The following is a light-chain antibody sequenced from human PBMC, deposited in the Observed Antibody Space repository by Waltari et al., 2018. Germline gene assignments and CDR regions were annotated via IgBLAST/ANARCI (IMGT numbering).Light chain of an antibody. J-gene: IGKJ1*01. CDR3: RQYYTSPPWT. V-gene: IGKV4-1*01. Sequence: DLVMTQPPQSLAVSLGERPTITSKLSQTILYSDNIRNYLAWYHQKPGQPPKLLSYWASSWEYAVSDRFSGSGSETDSAHTINSLPAEDVAVYYGRQYYTSPPWTFSQGTNVEI. CDR1: QTILYSDNIRNY. CDR2: WAS.